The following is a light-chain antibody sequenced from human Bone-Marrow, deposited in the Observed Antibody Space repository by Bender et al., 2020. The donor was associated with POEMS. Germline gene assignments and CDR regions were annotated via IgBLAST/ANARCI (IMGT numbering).Light chain of an antibody. Sequence: QSALTQPASVSGSPGQSITISCTGSNSDVGGYNYVSWYQHHPGKAPKLIIYGVTSRPSGVSNRFSGSKSGNTASLKIARLRAEDEAEYYCSSYSGMATLVFGGGTKVTVL. J-gene: IGLJ2*01. CDR3: SSYSGMATLV. V-gene: IGLV2-14*03. CDR1: NSDVGGYNY. CDR2: GVT.